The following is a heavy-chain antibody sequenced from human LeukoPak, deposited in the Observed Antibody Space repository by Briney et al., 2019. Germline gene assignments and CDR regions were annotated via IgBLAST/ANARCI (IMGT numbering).Heavy chain of an antibody. CDR2: ISSSSSYI. V-gene: IGHV3-21*01. CDR1: GFTFSSYS. CDR3: ARDLWELGPIDY. D-gene: IGHD1-26*01. Sequence: PGGSLRLSCAASGFTFSSYSMNWVRRAPGKGLEWVSSISSSSSYIYYADSVKGRFTISRDNAKSSLYLQMNSLRAEDTAVYYCARDLWELGPIDYWGQGTLVTVSS. J-gene: IGHJ4*02.